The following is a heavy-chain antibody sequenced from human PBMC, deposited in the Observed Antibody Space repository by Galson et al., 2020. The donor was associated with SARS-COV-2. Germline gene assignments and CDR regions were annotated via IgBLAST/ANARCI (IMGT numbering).Heavy chain of an antibody. CDR3: ATDRRQLVLNGMDV. CDR2: FDPAAGET. V-gene: IGHV1-24*01. CDR1: GYTLTELS. Sequence: ASVKVSCKVSGYTLTELSMHWVRQAPGKGLEWTGGFDPAAGETIYAPKFQGRVTMTEDTSTDTAYMELSSLRSEDTAVYYCATDRRQLVLNGMDVWGQGTTVTVSS. J-gene: IGHJ6*02. D-gene: IGHD6-13*01.